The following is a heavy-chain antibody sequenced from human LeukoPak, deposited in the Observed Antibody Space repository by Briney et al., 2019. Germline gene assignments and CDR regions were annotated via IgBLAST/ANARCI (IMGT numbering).Heavy chain of an antibody. J-gene: IGHJ4*02. CDR3: ARGWGSFDN. D-gene: IGHD7-27*01. V-gene: IGHV3-53*01. Sequence: PGGSLRLSCAASGFSVSIDYMTWVRQAPGTGLEWVSTLYSGGNTYYADSVKGRFTISRDNSKNTLYLEMNSLRPDDTAVYYCARGWGSFDNWGQGTLVAVSS. CDR2: LYSGGNT. CDR1: GFSVSIDY.